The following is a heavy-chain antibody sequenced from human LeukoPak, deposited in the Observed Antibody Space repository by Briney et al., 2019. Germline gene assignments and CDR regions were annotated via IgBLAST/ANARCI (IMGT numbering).Heavy chain of an antibody. CDR2: INEDGSEK. J-gene: IGHJ6*03. Sequence: PGGSLRLSCAASGFTFSDYYMSWVRQAPGKGPEWVANINEDGSEKHYVGSVRGRFTISRDNADNSLHLQMNSLRPEDMAVYYCARGETMDVWGKGTTVTVSS. V-gene: IGHV3-7*01. CDR1: GFTFSDYY. D-gene: IGHD5-24*01. CDR3: ARGETMDV.